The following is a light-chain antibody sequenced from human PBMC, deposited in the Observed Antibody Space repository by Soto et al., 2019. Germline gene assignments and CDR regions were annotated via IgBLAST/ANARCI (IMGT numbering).Light chain of an antibody. Sequence: IQMPQSPSSLSASVGDRVTITCRASQSISSWLAWYQQKPGKAPKLLIYDASSLESGVPSRFSGSGSGTEFTLTISSLQPEDFATYYCQQANSFPITFGQGTRLEI. CDR2: DAS. CDR1: QSISSW. V-gene: IGKV1-5*01. CDR3: QQANSFPIT. J-gene: IGKJ5*01.